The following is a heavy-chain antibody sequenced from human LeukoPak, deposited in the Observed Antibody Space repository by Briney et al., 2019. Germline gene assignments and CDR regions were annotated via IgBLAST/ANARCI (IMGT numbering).Heavy chain of an antibody. J-gene: IGHJ5*02. CDR2: IYYTGIT. CDR1: GDSISSYY. CDR3: ARKQYLPHNWFDP. Sequence: PSETLSLTCIASGDSISSYYWSWIRRPPGKRLEWIGYIYYTGITNYNPSLKSRVTISVDTSKNQFSLKLSSVTAADTAVYYCARKQYLPHNWFDPWGQGTLVTVSS. D-gene: IGHD1/OR15-1a*01. V-gene: IGHV4-59*01.